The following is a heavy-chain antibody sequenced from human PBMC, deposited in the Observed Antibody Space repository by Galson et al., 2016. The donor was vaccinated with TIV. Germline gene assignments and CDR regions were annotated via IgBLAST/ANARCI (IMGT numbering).Heavy chain of an antibody. V-gene: IGHV4-39*01. Sequence: ETLSLTCTVSGGSLSSSTYYWGWIRQAPGKGLEWIGSSYYSGDTYYNPSLKSRLTVSVDKSKNHFSLKLNGVTATDTAVYYCARHREWELGAFDIWGQGAMVTVSS. J-gene: IGHJ3*02. CDR3: ARHREWELGAFDI. CDR1: GGSLSSSTYY. D-gene: IGHD1-7*01. CDR2: SYYSGDT.